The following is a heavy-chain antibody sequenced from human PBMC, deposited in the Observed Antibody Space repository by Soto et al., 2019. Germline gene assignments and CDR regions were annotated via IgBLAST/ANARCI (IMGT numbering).Heavy chain of an antibody. Sequence: QITLKESGPTLVKPTQTLTLTCTFSGFSLSTSGVGVGWIRQPPGKALEWLAVIYWDDSKTYSPSLKSRLTITKDTSRDQVVLTMTNMDPVDIATYYCAHKGSGSRAIDYWGQGALVTVSS. J-gene: IGHJ4*02. V-gene: IGHV2-5*02. D-gene: IGHD3-10*01. CDR2: IYWDDSK. CDR3: AHKGSGSRAIDY. CDR1: GFSLSTSGVG.